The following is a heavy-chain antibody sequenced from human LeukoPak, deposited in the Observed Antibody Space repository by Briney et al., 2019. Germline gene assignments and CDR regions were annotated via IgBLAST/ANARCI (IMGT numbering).Heavy chain of an antibody. CDR1: GASINSYY. D-gene: IGHD6-6*01. CDR3: ARESYSSSYLFDF. CDR2: IYTSGST. J-gene: IGHJ4*02. V-gene: IGHV4-4*07. Sequence: PSETLSLTCTVSGASINSYYWSWIRQPAGKGLEWIGRIYTSGSTNYNPSLKSRVTMSVDTSKTQISLKVNSVTAADTAVYYCARESYSSSYLFDFWGQGTLVTVSS.